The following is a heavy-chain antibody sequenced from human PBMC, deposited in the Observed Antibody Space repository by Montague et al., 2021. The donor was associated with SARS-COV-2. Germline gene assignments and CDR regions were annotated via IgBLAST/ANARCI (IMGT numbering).Heavy chain of an antibody. D-gene: IGHD3-16*01. CDR2: MDYSGSX. CDR1: GDSVSSTSYH. J-gene: IGHJ4*02. CDR3: ARVGGGGTFYY. Sequence: SETLSPTCTVSGDSVSSTSYHWAWIREPPGKGLEYIGTMDYSGSXYYXRCVKSRVAMPVDTSKNQFSLELGSVTAADTAVYYCARVGGGGTFYYWGQGLLVTVSS. V-gene: IGHV4-39*07.